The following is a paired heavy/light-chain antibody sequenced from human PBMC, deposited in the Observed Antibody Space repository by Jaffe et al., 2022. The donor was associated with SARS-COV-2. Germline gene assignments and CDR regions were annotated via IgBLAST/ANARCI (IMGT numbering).Light chain of an antibody. CDR3: QSFDSGLRI. CDR1: GSNIGAGYD. J-gene: IGLJ1*01. Sequence: QSVLTQPPSVSGAPGQRVTISCTGSGSNIGAGYDVHWYHHLPGTAPKLLIYGNTNRPSGVVDRFSGSKSGTSASLAITGLQPEDEADYYCQSFDSGLRIFGNGTRVTVL. V-gene: IGLV1-40*01. CDR2: GNT.
Heavy chain of an antibody. CDR1: GFPFSNYG. CDR2: IRHDGTSI. CDR3: ARDMPYHYIGAMDV. V-gene: IGHV3-48*01. J-gene: IGHJ6*02. Sequence: EVQLVESGGNLVQPGGSLRLSCAASGFPFSNYGMNWVRLAPGKGLEYISYIRHDGTSISYADSVKGRFTISRDNVKNSVYLQMNSLRRDDTGVYFCARDMPYHYIGAMDVWGQGTTVIVSS. D-gene: IGHD3-22*01.